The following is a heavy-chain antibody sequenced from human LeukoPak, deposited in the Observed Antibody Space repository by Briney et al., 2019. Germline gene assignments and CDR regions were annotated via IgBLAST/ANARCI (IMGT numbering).Heavy chain of an antibody. Sequence: PGGSLRLSCAAFELHAMTWVRQGPGKGLEWVSAFSGSGGSTYYADSVKGRFTISRDNSKNTLYLQMNSLRAEDTAVYYCAKDSGVVPAAINWFDPWGQGTLVTVSS. CDR2: FSGSGGST. D-gene: IGHD2-2*01. J-gene: IGHJ5*02. V-gene: IGHV3-23*01. CDR3: AKDSGVVPAAINWFDP. CDR1: ELHA.